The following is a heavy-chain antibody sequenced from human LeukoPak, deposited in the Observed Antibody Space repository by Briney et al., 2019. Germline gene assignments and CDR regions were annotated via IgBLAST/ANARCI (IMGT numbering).Heavy chain of an antibody. CDR3: ARGGAQWLTYFDY. CDR2: INWNGSGA. Sequence: GGSLRLSCAASGFTFDDYGMSWVRQVPGKGLEWVSGINWNGSGAGYADSVKGRFTISRDNAKNSLYLQMNSLRAEDTAVYYCARGGAQWLTYFDYWGQGTLVTVSS. D-gene: IGHD6-19*01. CDR1: GFTFDDYG. J-gene: IGHJ4*02. V-gene: IGHV3-20*04.